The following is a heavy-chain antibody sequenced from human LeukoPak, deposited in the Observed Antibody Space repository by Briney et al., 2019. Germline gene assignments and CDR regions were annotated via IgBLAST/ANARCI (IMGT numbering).Heavy chain of an antibody. CDR1: GGSISSYY. CDR3: ARDTPHVHLVSYCYMDG. V-gene: IGHV4-4*07. Sequence: SQTLSLTCTVSGGSISSYYWSWIRQPAGKGLERIGRIYTSGSTNYNPSPKSRVTISVDKSKHQFSLKLSSVTAADTAVYYCARDTPHVHLVSYCYMDGWGKGTTVTVSS. J-gene: IGHJ6*03. D-gene: IGHD1-1*01. CDR2: IYTSGST.